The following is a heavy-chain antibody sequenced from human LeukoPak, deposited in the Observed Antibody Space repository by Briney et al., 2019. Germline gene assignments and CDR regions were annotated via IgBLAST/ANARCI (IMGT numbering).Heavy chain of an antibody. CDR3: ARDHGRSYNYGSDALDI. Sequence: SETLSLTCTVSGGSVSSDGYFWSWIRQPPGKGLEWIGYIYYSGSTNYNPSLKSRVTISVDTSKNQFSLKLTSVTAADTAMYYCARDHGRSYNYGSDALDIWGQGTLVIVSA. CDR2: IYYSGST. D-gene: IGHD5-18*01. J-gene: IGHJ3*02. CDR1: GGSVSSDGYF. V-gene: IGHV4-61*08.